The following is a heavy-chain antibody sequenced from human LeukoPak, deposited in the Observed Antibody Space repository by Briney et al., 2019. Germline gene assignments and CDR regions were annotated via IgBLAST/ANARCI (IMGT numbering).Heavy chain of an antibody. V-gene: IGHV3-7*01. CDR1: GFKFSDHY. Sequence: GGSLRLSCAASGFKFSDHYIDWVRQAPGKGLEWVANIKRDGSEKYYVDSVKGRFIISRDNAKNSLYLQMNNLRAEDTAVYYCARGPWGSGTYYTVNGDWFDPWGQGALVTVSS. D-gene: IGHD3-10*01. CDR2: IKRDGSEK. CDR3: ARGPWGSGTYYTVNGDWFDP. J-gene: IGHJ5*02.